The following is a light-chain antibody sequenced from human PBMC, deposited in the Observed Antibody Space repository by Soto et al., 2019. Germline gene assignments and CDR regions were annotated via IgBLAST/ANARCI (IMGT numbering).Light chain of an antibody. Sequence: EIVLTQSPATLSLSPGERATLSCRASQGVSSYLAWYQQKPGQAPRLLIYDASNGATGIPARFSGSGSGTDFTLTISSLEPEDFAVYYCQQRSNWPPSITFGQGTRLEIK. CDR1: QGVSSY. V-gene: IGKV3-11*01. J-gene: IGKJ5*01. CDR3: QQRSNWPPSIT. CDR2: DAS.